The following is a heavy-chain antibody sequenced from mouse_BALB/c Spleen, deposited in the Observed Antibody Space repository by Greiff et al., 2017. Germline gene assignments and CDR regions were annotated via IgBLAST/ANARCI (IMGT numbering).Heavy chain of an antibody. J-gene: IGHJ3*01. CDR3: ARSEITTVVAPPWFAY. CDR2: IDPANGNT. D-gene: IGHD1-1*01. CDR1: GFNIKDTY. V-gene: IGHV14-3*02. Sequence: VQLKESGAELVKPGASVKLSCTASGFNIKDTYMHWVKQRPEQGLEWIGRIDPANGNTKYDPKFQGKATITADTSSNTAYLQLSSLTSEDTAVYYCARSEITTVVAPPWFAYWGQGTLVTVSA.